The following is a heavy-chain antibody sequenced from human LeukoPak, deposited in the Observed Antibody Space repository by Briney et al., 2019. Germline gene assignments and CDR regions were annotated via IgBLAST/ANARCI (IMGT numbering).Heavy chain of an antibody. CDR3: ARVACSSTSCYTPPNYFDY. D-gene: IGHD2-2*02. J-gene: IGHJ4*02. CDR2: IYYSGST. CDR1: GGSISSYY. V-gene: IGHV4-59*01. Sequence: SETLSLTCTVSGGSISSYYWSWIRQPPGKGLEWIGYIYYSGSTNYNPSLKSRVTISVDTSKNQFSLKLSSVTAADTAVYYCARVACSSTSCYTPPNYFDYWGQGTLVTVSS.